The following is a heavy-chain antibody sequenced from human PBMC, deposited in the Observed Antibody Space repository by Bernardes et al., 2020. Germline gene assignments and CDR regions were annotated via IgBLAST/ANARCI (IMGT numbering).Heavy chain of an antibody. CDR3: ARDTGYCSGGSCYSDYYYGMDV. J-gene: IGHJ6*02. V-gene: IGHV1-2*02. D-gene: IGHD2-15*01. CDR1: GYTFTGYY. CDR2: INPNSGGT. Sequence: ASVKVSCKASGYTFTGYYMHWVRQAPGQGLEWMGWINPNSGGTNYAQKFQGRVTMTRDTSISTAYMELSRLRSDDTAVYYCARDTGYCSGGSCYSDYYYGMDVWGQGTTVTVSS.